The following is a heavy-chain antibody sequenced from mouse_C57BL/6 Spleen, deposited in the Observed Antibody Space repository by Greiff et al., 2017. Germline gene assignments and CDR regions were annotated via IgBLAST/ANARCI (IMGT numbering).Heavy chain of an antibody. CDR2: IHPNSGRT. CDR1: GYTFTSYW. D-gene: IGHD1-1*01. J-gene: IGHJ1*03. CDR3: ARERRIGGSSYDWYFDV. Sequence: QVQLQQPGAELVKPGASVKLSCKASGYTFTSYWMHWVKQRPGQGLEWIGMIHPNSGRTNYNEKVKSKVTLTGDKSYSTAYMKLSSLTSEDTAVYDCARERRIGGSSYDWYFDVWGTGTTVTVSS. V-gene: IGHV1-64*01.